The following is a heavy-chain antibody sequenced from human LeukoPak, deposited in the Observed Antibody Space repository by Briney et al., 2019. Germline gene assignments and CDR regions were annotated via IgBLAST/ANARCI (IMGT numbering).Heavy chain of an antibody. CDR3: TRPYNSGWYGDFDY. V-gene: IGHV3-30-3*01. D-gene: IGHD6-19*01. CDR1: GFSFSSYA. CDR2: ISYDGTNK. J-gene: IGHJ4*02. Sequence: PGRSLRLSCAASGFSFSSYAMHWVRQAPGKGLEWVAVISYDGTNKYYADSVNGRFTISRDNSKNTLYLQMNNLRAGDTAVYCCTRPYNSGWYGDFDYWGQGTLVTVSS.